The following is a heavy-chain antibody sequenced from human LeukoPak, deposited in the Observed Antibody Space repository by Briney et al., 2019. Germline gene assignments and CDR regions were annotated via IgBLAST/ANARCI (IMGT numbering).Heavy chain of an antibody. CDR2: ISSSGSTI. Sequence: QPGGSLRLSCAASGFTFSSYEMNWVRQAPGKGLEWDSYISSSGSTIYYADSVKGRFTISRDNAKNSLYLQMNSLRDEDAAVYYCARDHNWGLDHWGQGTVVTVSS. V-gene: IGHV3-48*03. CDR1: GFTFSSYE. D-gene: IGHD3-16*01. CDR3: ARDHNWGLDH. J-gene: IGHJ5*02.